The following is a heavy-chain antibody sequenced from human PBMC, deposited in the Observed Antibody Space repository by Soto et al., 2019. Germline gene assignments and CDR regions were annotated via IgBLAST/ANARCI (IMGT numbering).Heavy chain of an antibody. V-gene: IGHV4-39*07. Sequence: GSLRLSCTVSGGSISSSSYYWGWIRQPPGKGLEWIGSIYYSGSTYYNPSLKSRVTISVDTSKNQFSLKLSSVTAADTAVYYCARVRGILADYYYYYGMDVWGQGTTVTVSS. J-gene: IGHJ6*02. CDR1: GGSISSSSYY. D-gene: IGHD2-15*01. CDR2: IYYSGST. CDR3: ARVRGILADYYYYYGMDV.